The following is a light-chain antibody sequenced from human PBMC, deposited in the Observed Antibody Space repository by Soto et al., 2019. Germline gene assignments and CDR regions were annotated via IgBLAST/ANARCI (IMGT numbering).Light chain of an antibody. V-gene: IGKV1-5*03. CDR1: QSISTW. CDR3: QQYNTYPLT. J-gene: IGKJ4*01. CDR2: KAS. Sequence: DIQMTQSPSTLSASVGDRVTFTCRASQSISTWLAWYQQKPGKAPKLLIYKASSLEGGVPSRFSGGGSGTDFNITMSTLQPDDFATYYCQQYNTYPLTFGGGTTVEIK.